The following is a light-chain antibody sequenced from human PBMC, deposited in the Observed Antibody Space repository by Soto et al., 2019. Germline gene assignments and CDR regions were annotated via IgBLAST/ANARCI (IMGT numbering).Light chain of an antibody. J-gene: IGKJ2*01. V-gene: IGKV1-39*01. CDR2: AAS. Sequence: DIQMTQSPSSLSASVGDRVTITCRASQSISSYLNWYQQKPGKAPKLLIYAASSLQSGVPSRFSGIGSGTDFTITISSLQPDDFATYYCQQSYSTPPYTFGQGTKLEIK. CDR3: QQSYSTPPYT. CDR1: QSISSY.